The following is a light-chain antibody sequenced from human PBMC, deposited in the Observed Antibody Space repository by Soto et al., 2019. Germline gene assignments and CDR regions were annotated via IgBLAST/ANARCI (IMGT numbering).Light chain of an antibody. CDR1: QSISSW. V-gene: IGKV1-5*03. Sequence: DIQMTQSPSTLSASVGDRVTITCRASQSISSWLAWYHQNPGKAPKVLIYQASSLESGVPSRFSGSGSGTEFTLTISSLQPDDFATYYCQQYNNYVLTFGQGTKLEI. CDR3: QQYNNYVLT. CDR2: QAS. J-gene: IGKJ2*01.